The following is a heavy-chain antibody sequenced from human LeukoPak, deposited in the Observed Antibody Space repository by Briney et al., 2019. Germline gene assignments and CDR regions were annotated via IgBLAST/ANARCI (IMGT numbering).Heavy chain of an antibody. CDR2: IYTSGST. V-gene: IGHV4-4*07. CDR3: ARARHIVGATTPFDY. D-gene: IGHD1-26*01. J-gene: IGHJ4*02. CDR1: GASISGYY. Sequence: PSETLSLTCTVSGASISGYYWSWIRQPAGKGLEWIGRIYTSGSTNYNPSLKSRVTMSVDTSKNQFSLKLSSVTAADTAVYYCARARHIVGATTPFDYWGQGTLVTVSS.